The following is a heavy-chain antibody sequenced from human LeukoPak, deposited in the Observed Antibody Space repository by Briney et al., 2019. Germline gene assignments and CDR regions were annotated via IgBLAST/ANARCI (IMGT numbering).Heavy chain of an antibody. Sequence: GESLQISCQGSGSSFTSYWIGWVRQVPGKGLEWMGIIYPGDSDTRYSPSFQGQVTISADKSISTAYLQWSSLKASDTAMYYCARGRSGYDFDYWGQGTLVTVSS. J-gene: IGHJ4*02. CDR2: IYPGDSDT. CDR1: GSSFTSYW. CDR3: ARGRSGYDFDY. D-gene: IGHD5-12*01. V-gene: IGHV5-51*01.